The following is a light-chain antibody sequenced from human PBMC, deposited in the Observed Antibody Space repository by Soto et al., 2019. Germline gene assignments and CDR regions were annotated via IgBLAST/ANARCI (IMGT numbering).Light chain of an antibody. V-gene: IGLV8-61*01. CDR2: NTK. J-gene: IGLJ2*01. CDR3: VLYIGSGVL. CDR1: SGSVSSSYY. Sequence: QTVVTQEPSFSVSPGGTVTLTCGLSSGSVSSSYYPSWYQQTPGQAPRTLIYNTKTRSSGVPDRFSGSIVGNKAALTITGAQADDESDYYCVLYIGSGVLFGGGTQLTVL.